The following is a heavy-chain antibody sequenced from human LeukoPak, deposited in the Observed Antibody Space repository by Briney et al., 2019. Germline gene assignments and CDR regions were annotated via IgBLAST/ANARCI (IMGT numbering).Heavy chain of an antibody. CDR1: GFTVSSNY. D-gene: IGHD1-26*01. Sequence: VGSLRLSCAASGFTVSSNYMSWVRQAPGKGLEWVSVIYSGGSTYYADSVKGRFTISRDNSKNTLYLQMNSLRAEDTAVYYCARVNSASYLYWGQGTLVTVSS. CDR3: ARVNSASYLY. CDR2: IYSGGST. V-gene: IGHV3-53*01. J-gene: IGHJ4*02.